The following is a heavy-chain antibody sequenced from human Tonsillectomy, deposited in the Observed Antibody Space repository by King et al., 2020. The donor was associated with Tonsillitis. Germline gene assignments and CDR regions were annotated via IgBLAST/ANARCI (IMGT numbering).Heavy chain of an antibody. CDR1: GFTFSTYW. V-gene: IGHV3-7*01. D-gene: IGHD5-18*01. CDR3: ARDPYPLDTGFDI. CDR2: INQEGSGK. J-gene: IGHJ3*02. Sequence: DVQLVESGGGLVQPGGSLRLSCAASGFTFSTYWMSWVRQAPGKGLEWVANINQEGSGKKYVDSVKGRLTISRDNAKKSLYLQMNSLRAEDTAVYYCARDPYPLDTGFDIWGQGTMVTVSS.